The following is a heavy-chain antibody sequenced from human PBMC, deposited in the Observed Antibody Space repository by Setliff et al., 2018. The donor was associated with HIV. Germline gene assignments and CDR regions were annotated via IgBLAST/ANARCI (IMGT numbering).Heavy chain of an antibody. Sequence: PGGSLRLSCAASGFTFSSYWMSWVRQAPGKGLEWVANIKQDGSEKYYVDSVKGRFTISRDNAKNSLYLQMNSLRAEDTAVYYCAKDRNRYSSGWYVYWGQGTLVTVSS. CDR2: IKQDGSEK. D-gene: IGHD6-19*01. J-gene: IGHJ4*02. CDR3: AKDRNRYSSGWYVY. CDR1: GFTFSSYW. V-gene: IGHV3-7*01.